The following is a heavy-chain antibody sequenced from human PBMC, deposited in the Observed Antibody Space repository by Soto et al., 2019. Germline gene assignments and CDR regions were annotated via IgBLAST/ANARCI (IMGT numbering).Heavy chain of an antibody. CDR2: ISGSGGST. CDR3: AKAITMVRGVIPLDY. J-gene: IGHJ4*02. D-gene: IGHD3-10*01. V-gene: IGHV3-23*01. CDR1: GVKFVNYA. Sequence: PVVLKRLPSAASGVKFVNYAVARILQAKGKGLEWVSAISGSGGSTYYADSVKGRFTISRDNSKNTLYLQMNSLRAEDTAVYYCAKAITMVRGVIPLDYWGQGTLVTVSS.